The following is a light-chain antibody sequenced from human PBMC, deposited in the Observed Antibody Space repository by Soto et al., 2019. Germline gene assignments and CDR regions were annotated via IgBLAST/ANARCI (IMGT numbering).Light chain of an antibody. CDR2: SNT. CDR3: QSYDSSLSGVV. V-gene: IGLV1-40*01. Sequence: QSVLTQPPSVSGVPGQRVTISCTGSSSNIGGGYDVHWYQQLPGTAPKLLIYSNTHRPSGVPDRFSGTKSGTSASLAITGLQAEDEADYYCQSYDSSLSGVVFGGGTKLTVL. J-gene: IGLJ2*01. CDR1: SSNIGGGYD.